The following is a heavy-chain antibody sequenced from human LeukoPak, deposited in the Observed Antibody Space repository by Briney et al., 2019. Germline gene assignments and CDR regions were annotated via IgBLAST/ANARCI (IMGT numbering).Heavy chain of an antibody. V-gene: IGHV1-69*02. CDR3: ARGPSYYYDISGYIM. J-gene: IGHJ4*02. CDR1: GGTFSSYT. CDR2: IIPILGIA. Sequence: SVKVSCKASGGTFSSYTISWVRQAPGQGLEWMGRIIPILGIANYAQKFQGRVTITADKSTSTAYMELSSLRAEDTAVYYCARGPSYYYDISGYIMWGQRTLVTVSS. D-gene: IGHD3-22*01.